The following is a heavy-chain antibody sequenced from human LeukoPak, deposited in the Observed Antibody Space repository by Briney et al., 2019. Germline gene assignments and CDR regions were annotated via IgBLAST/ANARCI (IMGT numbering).Heavy chain of an antibody. CDR2: ISASGGST. J-gene: IGHJ4*02. D-gene: IGHD6-13*01. Sequence: GGSLRLSCAASGFTFSTHAMSWVRQAPGKGLEWVSDISASGGSTYYADSVKGRFTVSRDNSRNTLYLQMSSLRADDTAVYYCAKGPRQQLVTSFDCWGPVTLITVSS. V-gene: IGHV3-23*01. CDR1: GFTFSTHA. CDR3: AKGPRQQLVTSFDC.